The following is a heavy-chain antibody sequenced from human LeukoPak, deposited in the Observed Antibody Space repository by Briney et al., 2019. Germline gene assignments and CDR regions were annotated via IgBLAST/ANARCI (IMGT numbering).Heavy chain of an antibody. Sequence: GASVKVSCKASGGTFSTYAISWVRQAPGQGLEWMGTINPSGGSTSYAQKFQGRVTMTRDTSTSTVYMELSSLRSEDTAVYYCAREGVGGRWGQGTLVTVSS. D-gene: IGHD1-26*01. CDR2: INPSGGST. V-gene: IGHV1-46*01. CDR3: AREGVGGR. CDR1: GGTFSTYA. J-gene: IGHJ4*02.